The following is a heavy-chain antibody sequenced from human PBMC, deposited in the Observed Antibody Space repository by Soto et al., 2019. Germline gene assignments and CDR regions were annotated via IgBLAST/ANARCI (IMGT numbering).Heavy chain of an antibody. D-gene: IGHD6-6*01. CDR2: TYYRSKWYN. J-gene: IGHJ4*02. CDR3: ARSSIEPRVFMYPFDS. V-gene: IGHV6-1*01. CDR1: GDSVSSNSAA. Sequence: SQTLSLTCAISGDSVSSNSAAWNWIRQSPSRGLEWLGRTYYRSKWYNDYAVSVKSRVAISLDTSKNQFSLRLNSVTAADTAVYYCARSSIEPRVFMYPFDSWGQGTLVTVSS.